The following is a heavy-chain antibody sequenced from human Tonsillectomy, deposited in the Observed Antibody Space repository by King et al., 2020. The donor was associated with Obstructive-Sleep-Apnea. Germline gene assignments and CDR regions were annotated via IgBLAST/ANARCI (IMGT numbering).Heavy chain of an antibody. J-gene: IGHJ5*02. Sequence: VQLQESGPGLVKPSETLSLNCTVSGASISRGYYYWGWIRQPPGKGLEWIGYIFYSGSTYCNPSLNSRVAISVETSKNQFSLKRSPVTAADTAVYYCAREYYRSGTYYGYWFDPWGQGNPGTVSP. CDR3: AREYYRSGTYYGYWFDP. CDR2: IFYSGST. D-gene: IGHD3-10*01. V-gene: IGHV4-30-4*01. CDR1: GASISRGYYY.